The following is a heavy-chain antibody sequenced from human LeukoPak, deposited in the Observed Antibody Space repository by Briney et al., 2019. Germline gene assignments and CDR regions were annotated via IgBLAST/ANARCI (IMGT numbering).Heavy chain of an antibody. V-gene: IGHV3-23*01. CDR2: ISGSGGST. D-gene: IGHD2-8*01. CDR3: AKDNGVSFDAFDI. Sequence: PGGSLRLSCAASGFTFSSYAMSWVRQAPGKGLEWVSAISGSGGSTYYADSVKGRFTISGDNSKNTLYLQMNSLRAEDTAVYYCAKDNGVSFDAFDIWGQGTMVTVSS. J-gene: IGHJ3*02. CDR1: GFTFSSYA.